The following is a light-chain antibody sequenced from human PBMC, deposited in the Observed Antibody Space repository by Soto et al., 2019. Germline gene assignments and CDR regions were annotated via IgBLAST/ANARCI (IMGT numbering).Light chain of an antibody. CDR3: QNYNSAPLQ. CDR1: QCITNH. J-gene: IGKJ5*01. CDR2: GAS. V-gene: IGKV1-27*01. Sequence: DIQMTQAPSSLAASVGDRVTFSCRSSQCITNHLAWYQQTPGKVPKLLIYGASTLQSGVPSRFSDSGSGTDFTLTISSLQPEDVATYYCQNYNSAPLQFGQGTRLEIK.